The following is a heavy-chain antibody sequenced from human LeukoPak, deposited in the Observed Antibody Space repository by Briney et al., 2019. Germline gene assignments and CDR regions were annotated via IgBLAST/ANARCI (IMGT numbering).Heavy chain of an antibody. CDR2: ISSSSYYI. CDR1: GFTFSSYS. J-gene: IGHJ4*02. V-gene: IGHV3-21*01. Sequence: PGGSLRLSCAASGFTFSSYSMNWVRQAPGKGLEWVSSISSSSYYIYYADSVRGRFTISRDNAKNSLYVQMNSLRAEDTAVYYCAREREVGGYSYGFDYWGQGTLVTVSS. D-gene: IGHD5-18*01. CDR3: AREREVGGYSYGFDY.